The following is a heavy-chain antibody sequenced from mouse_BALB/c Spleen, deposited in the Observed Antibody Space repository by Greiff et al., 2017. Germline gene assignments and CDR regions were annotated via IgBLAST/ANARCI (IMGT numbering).Heavy chain of an antibody. Sequence: VQLQQSGAELVRPGTSVKISCKASGYTFTNYWLGWVKQRPGHGLEWIGDIYPGGGYTNYNEKFKGKATLTADTSSSTAYLQLSSLTSEDSAVYFCARYYGNYAYYFDYWGQGTTLTVSS. CDR2: IYPGGGYT. CDR1: GYTFTNYW. V-gene: IGHV1-63*02. D-gene: IGHD2-1*01. J-gene: IGHJ2*01. CDR3: ARYYGNYAYYFDY.